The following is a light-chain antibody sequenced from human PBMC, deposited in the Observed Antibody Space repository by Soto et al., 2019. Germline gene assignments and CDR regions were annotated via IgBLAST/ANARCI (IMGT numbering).Light chain of an antibody. J-gene: IGKJ1*01. CDR1: QSVSNNY. CDR2: GAS. CDR3: QQYGSSRVT. Sequence: EIVLTQSPGTLSLSPGESVTLSCRASQSVSNNYLAWYQQKPGQAPRLLIYGASSRATGIPDRFSGSGSGTDFTLTISRLEPEDFAVYYCQQYGSSRVTFGQGTKVDIK. V-gene: IGKV3-20*01.